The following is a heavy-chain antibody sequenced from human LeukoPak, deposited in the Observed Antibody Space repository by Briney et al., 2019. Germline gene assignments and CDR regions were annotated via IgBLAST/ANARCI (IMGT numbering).Heavy chain of an antibody. CDR2: IKRKIDGGTT. V-gene: IGHV3-15*01. CDR1: GFTFSNYV. Sequence: GGSLRLSCAASGFTFSNYVMNWVRQAPGKGLEWVGHIKRKIDGGTTDYAAPVKGRFTISRDDSKNTLYLQMNSLKIEDTAVYYCTTGVYVWGKGTTVTVSS. CDR3: TTGVYV. J-gene: IGHJ6*04.